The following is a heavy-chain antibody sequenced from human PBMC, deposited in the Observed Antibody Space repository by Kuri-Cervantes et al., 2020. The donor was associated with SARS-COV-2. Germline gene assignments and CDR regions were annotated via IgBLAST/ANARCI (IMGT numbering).Heavy chain of an antibody. Sequence: ESLKISCAVYGGSFSGYYWSWIRQPPGKGLEWIGEINHSGSTNYNPSLKSRVTISVDTSKNQFSLKLSSVTAADTAVYYCARRIAAAGYYYYYGMDVWGQGTTVTVSS. D-gene: IGHD6-13*01. CDR3: ARRIAAAGYYYYYGMDV. J-gene: IGHJ6*02. CDR2: INHSGST. CDR1: GGSFSGYY. V-gene: IGHV4-34*01.